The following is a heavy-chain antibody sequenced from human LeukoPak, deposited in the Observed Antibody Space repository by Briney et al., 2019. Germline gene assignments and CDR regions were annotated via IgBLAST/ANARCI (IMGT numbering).Heavy chain of an antibody. Sequence: SETLSLTCAVYGGSFSGYSWSWIRQPPGKGLEWIGEINHSGSTNYNPSLKSRVTISVDKSKNQFSLKLSSVAAADTAVYYCARGALGGYCSSTSCPAFGYWGQGTLVTVSS. V-gene: IGHV4-34*01. CDR2: INHSGST. J-gene: IGHJ4*02. CDR1: GGSFSGYS. CDR3: ARGALGGYCSSTSCPAFGY. D-gene: IGHD2-2*01.